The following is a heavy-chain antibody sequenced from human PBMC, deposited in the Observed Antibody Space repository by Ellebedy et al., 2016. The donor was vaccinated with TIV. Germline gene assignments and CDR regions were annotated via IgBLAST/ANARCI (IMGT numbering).Heavy chain of an antibody. J-gene: IGHJ2*01. V-gene: IGHV3-66*01. CDR3: ARASCYDVDLSGWYFDI. CDR2: IYSAGST. Sequence: GESLKISCAASGFTVSSNYMNWVRQAPGKGLEWVSIIYSAGSTYYADSVKGRFTISKDNSKNTLNLQMTSPRAEDTAVYSCARASCYDVDLSGWYFDIWGRGTLVTVSS. CDR1: GFTVSSNY. D-gene: IGHD3-10*02.